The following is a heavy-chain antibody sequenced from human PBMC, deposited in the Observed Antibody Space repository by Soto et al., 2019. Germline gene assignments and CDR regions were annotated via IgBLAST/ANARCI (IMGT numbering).Heavy chain of an antibody. CDR3: ARPYSGYCDY. Sequence: QVQLVESGGGVVQPGRSLRLSCAASGFTFSSYAMHWVRQAPGKGLEWVAVISYDGSNKYYADSVKGRFTISRDNSKNTLYRQMNSLRAEETAVYYCARPYSGYCDYWGQGTLVTVSS. D-gene: IGHD5-12*01. V-gene: IGHV3-30-3*01. J-gene: IGHJ4*02. CDR1: GFTFSSYA. CDR2: ISYDGSNK.